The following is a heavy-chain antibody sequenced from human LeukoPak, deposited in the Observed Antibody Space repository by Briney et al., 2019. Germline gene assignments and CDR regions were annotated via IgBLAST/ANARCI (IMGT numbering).Heavy chain of an antibody. V-gene: IGHV3-23*01. J-gene: IGHJ4*02. D-gene: IGHD4-17*01. CDR1: GFTFSSYA. CDR2: ISGSGGST. Sequence: GGSLRLSCAASGFTFSSYAVSWVRQAPGKGLEWVSAISGSGGSTYYADSVKGRFTISRDNSKNTLYLQMNSLRAEDTAVYYCAKLPDDYGDESPYWGQGTLVTVSS. CDR3: AKLPDDYGDESPY.